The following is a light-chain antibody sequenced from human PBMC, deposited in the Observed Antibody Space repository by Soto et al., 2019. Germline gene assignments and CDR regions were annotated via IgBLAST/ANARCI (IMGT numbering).Light chain of an antibody. CDR1: QSVSSSY. V-gene: IGKV3D-20*02. CDR2: AAF. CDR3: QQRNVWPPVP. J-gene: IGKJ5*01. Sequence: ESVLTQSPGTLSLSPGERATLSCRASQSVSSSYLACYQQKPGHPPSLLIDAAFNKSTGIPDRFSGSGYGTDFTLTISCLEPEDSAIYYCQQRNVWPPVPFGLGTRLEI.